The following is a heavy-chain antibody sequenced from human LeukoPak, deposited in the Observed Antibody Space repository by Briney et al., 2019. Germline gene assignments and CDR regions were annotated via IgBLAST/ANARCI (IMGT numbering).Heavy chain of an antibody. V-gene: IGHV3-33*03. CDR3: AKGGSLYSSRVIYFNE. D-gene: IGHD2/OR15-2a*01. CDR1: GFTFSSYG. CDR2: IWYDETEE. J-gene: IGHJ1*01. Sequence: PGGSLRLSCAASGFTFSSYGMHWVRQAPGKGLEWVAVIWYDETEEFYADSVKGRFTISRDNSKNTVDLQMNSLRTEDTAVYYCAKGGSLYSSRVIYFNEWGQGSLVIVSS.